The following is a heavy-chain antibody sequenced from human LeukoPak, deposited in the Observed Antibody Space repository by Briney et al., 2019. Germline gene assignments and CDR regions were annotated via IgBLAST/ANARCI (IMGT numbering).Heavy chain of an antibody. J-gene: IGHJ4*02. V-gene: IGHV1-46*01. D-gene: IGHD5-12*01. CDR2: INPSGGST. CDR3: ALNRGYSGYDFDY. CDR1: GYTFTSYY. Sequence: ASVKVSCKASGYTFTSYYLHWVRQAPGQGLEWMGMINPSGGSTTYAQKFQGRVTMTRDTSISTAYMELSRLRSDDTAVYYCALNRGYSGYDFDYWGQGTLVTVSS.